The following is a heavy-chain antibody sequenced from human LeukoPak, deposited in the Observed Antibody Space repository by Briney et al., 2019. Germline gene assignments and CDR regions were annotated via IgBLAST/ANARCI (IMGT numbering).Heavy chain of an antibody. CDR1: GGSVSSSGYF. CDR3: AQSLGSSNWIGNWFDP. V-gene: IGHV4-39*01. D-gene: IGHD6-13*01. J-gene: IGHJ5*02. CDR2: IATISFSGRT. Sequence: SETLSLTCTVSGGSVSSSGYFWGWIRQPPGKGLEWIASIATISFSGRTYYNPSLKSRVTISVDTSKNQFSLKLSSVTAADTAVYYCAQSLGSSNWIGNWFDPWGQGTLVTVSS.